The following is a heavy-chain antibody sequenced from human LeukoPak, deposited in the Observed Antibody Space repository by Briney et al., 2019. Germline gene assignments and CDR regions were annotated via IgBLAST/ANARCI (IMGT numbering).Heavy chain of an antibody. V-gene: IGHV1-8*01. Sequence: ASVKVSCKSSGYTFTSYDINWVRQAPGQGLEWMGWMNANRGNTGFAQKFQGRVTMTRDTSISTAYLELSSLRSEDTAVYYCARSGGYHPLDYWGQGTLVTVSP. CDR2: MNANRGNT. CDR1: GYTFTSYD. CDR3: ARSGGYHPLDY. J-gene: IGHJ4*02. D-gene: IGHD5-12*01.